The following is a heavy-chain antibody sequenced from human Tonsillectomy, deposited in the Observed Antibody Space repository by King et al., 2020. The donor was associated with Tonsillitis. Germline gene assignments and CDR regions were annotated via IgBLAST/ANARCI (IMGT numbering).Heavy chain of an antibody. V-gene: IGHV3-30-3*02. D-gene: IGHD2/OR15-2a*01. CDR1: GFIFKTYT. CDR3: AKHLVPVPRHTSFSGFDV. J-gene: IGHJ6*02. CDR2: ISVEGSTK. Sequence: VQLVESGGGLVQPGRSLSLSCAASGFIFKTYTMHWIRQAPGKGLEWVALISVEGSTKLYADSVKGRFTISRDNSAARQYLQMNSLSGEDTAVYYCAKHLVPVPRHTSFSGFDVWGQGTTVTVSS.